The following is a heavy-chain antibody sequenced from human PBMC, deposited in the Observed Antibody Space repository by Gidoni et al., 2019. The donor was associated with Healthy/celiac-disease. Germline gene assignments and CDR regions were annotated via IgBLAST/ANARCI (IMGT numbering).Heavy chain of an antibody. J-gene: IGHJ4*02. CDR3: ASRVRAASLTY. CDR1: GFTFSSYS. V-gene: IGHV3-48*04. CDR2: ISSSSSTI. D-gene: IGHD3-3*01. Sequence: EVQLVESGGGLVQPGGSLRLSCAASGFTFSSYSMNWVRQAPGKGLEWVSYISSSSSTIYYADSVKGRFTISRDNAKNSLYLQMNSLRAEDTAVYYCASRVRAASLTYWGQGTLVTVSS.